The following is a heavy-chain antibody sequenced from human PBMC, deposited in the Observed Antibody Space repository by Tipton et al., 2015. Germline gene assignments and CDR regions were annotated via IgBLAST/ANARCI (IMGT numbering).Heavy chain of an antibody. CDR2: IYTSVSANYT. Sequence: TLSLTCTVSGDSINNYYWSWIRPPAGKGLEWIGRIYTSVSANYTNYNPSLQSRVTMSVDTSKNHFSLNLTSVTGADTAVYYCARMYWYDSSGYYLDYWGQGALVTVTS. CDR3: ARMYWYDSSGYYLDY. CDR1: GDSINNYY. V-gene: IGHV4-4*07. J-gene: IGHJ4*02. D-gene: IGHD3-22*01.